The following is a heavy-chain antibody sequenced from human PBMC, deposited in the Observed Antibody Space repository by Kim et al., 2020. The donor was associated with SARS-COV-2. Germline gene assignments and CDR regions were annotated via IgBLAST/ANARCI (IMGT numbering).Heavy chain of an antibody. J-gene: IGHJ3*02. CDR3: ARSSPEDAFDI. D-gene: IGHD6-6*01. CDR2: IGTAGDT. CDR1: GFTFSSYD. Sequence: GGSLRLSCAASGFTFSSYDMHWVRQATGKGLEWVSAIGTAGDTYYPGSVKGRFTISRENAKNSLYLQMNSLRAGDTAVYYCARSSPEDAFDIWGQGTMVTVSS. V-gene: IGHV3-13*04.